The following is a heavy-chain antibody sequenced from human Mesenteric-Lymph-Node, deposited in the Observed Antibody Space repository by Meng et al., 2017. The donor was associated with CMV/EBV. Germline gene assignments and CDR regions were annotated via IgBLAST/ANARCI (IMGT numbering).Heavy chain of an antibody. J-gene: IGHJ1*01. Sequence: GGSLRLSCVASGFIFSSYGMHWVRQAPGRGLEWVAFIRYDESNEYYADSVKGRFTVSRDNSKNTLFLQMSSLRAEDTAVYYCARDQCSSTSCYKYFQHWGQGTLVTVSS. CDR2: IRYDESNE. CDR1: GFIFSSYG. CDR3: ARDQCSSTSCYKYFQH. V-gene: IGHV3-30*02. D-gene: IGHD2-2*02.